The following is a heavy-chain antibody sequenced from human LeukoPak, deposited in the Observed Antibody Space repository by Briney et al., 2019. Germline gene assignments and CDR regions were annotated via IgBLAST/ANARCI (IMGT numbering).Heavy chain of an antibody. Sequence: GGSPRLSCEASGFTFRSYAMTWVRQAPGKGLEWVSYISSTSSTIFYADSVKGRFTISRDNAKNSLYLQMNSLRAEDTAVYYCARVDTIFGVPTWRYWGQGTLVTVSS. CDR3: ARVDTIFGVPTWRY. V-gene: IGHV3-48*01. CDR1: GFTFRSYA. J-gene: IGHJ4*02. CDR2: ISSTSSTI. D-gene: IGHD3-3*01.